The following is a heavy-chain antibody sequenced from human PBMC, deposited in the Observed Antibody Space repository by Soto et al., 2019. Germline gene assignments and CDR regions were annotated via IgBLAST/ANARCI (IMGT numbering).Heavy chain of an antibody. J-gene: IGHJ3*02. CDR1: GYTFTSYG. CDR2: ISAYNGNT. V-gene: IGHV1-18*01. CDR3: ARSGSSSWYFNAFDI. Sequence: ASVKVSCKASGYTFTSYGISWVRQAPGQGLEWMGWISAYNGNTNYAQKLQGRVTMTTDTSTSTAYMELRSLRSDDAAVYYCARSGSSSWYFNAFDIWGQGTMVTVSS. D-gene: IGHD6-13*01.